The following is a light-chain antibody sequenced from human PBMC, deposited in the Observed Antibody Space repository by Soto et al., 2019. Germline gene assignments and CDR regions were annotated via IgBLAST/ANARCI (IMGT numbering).Light chain of an antibody. CDR2: GAS. V-gene: IGKV3-15*01. CDR1: QSVSSN. Sequence: EIVMTQSPATLSVSPGERATLSCRASQSVSSNLAWYQQKPGQAPRLLIYGASTRATGIPARFSGSGSGTEFTLTISSLQSEYFAVYYCQQYNNWVTFGPGTKVDIK. J-gene: IGKJ3*01. CDR3: QQYNNWVT.